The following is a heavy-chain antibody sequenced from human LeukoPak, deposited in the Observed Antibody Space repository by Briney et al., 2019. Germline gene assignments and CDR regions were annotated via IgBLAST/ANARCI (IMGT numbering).Heavy chain of an antibody. V-gene: IGHV3-30*02. CDR1: GFTFSSYG. CDR3: ARGGYSSSWYPIYYYYYYMDV. Sequence: GGSLRLSCAASGFTFSSYGMHWVRQAPGKGLEWVAFIRYDGSNKYYAESVKGRFTISRDNSKNTLYLQMNSLRAEDTAVYYCARGGYSSSWYPIYYYYYYMDVWGKGTTVTVSS. D-gene: IGHD6-13*01. CDR2: IRYDGSNK. J-gene: IGHJ6*03.